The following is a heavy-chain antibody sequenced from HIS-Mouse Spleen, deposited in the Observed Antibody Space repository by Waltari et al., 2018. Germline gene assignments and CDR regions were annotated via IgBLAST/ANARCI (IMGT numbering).Heavy chain of an antibody. CDR3: ARVGTAVTNFDY. J-gene: IGHJ4*02. D-gene: IGHD4-17*01. V-gene: IGHV4-39*01. CDR2: IYYSGSP. Sequence: QLQLQESGPGLVKPSETLSLTCTVSGGSISSSSYYWGWIRQPPGKGLEWIGSIYYSGSPYYNPSLKSRGTISVDTSKNRFSLKLSSVTAADTAVYYCARVGTAVTNFDYWGQGTLVTVSS. CDR1: GGSISSSSYY.